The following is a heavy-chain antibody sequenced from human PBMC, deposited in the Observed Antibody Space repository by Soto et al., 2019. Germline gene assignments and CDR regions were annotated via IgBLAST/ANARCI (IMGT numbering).Heavy chain of an antibody. CDR2: IYYSGST. CDR3: ARRLKRYCSGGSCYAFDI. D-gene: IGHD2-15*01. J-gene: IGHJ3*02. CDR1: GGSISSSSYY. V-gene: IGHV4-39*01. Sequence: KPSETLSLTCTVSGGSISSSSYYWGWIRQPPGKGLEWIGSIYYSGSTYYNPSLKSRVTLSVDTSKNQFSLKLSSVTAADTAVYYCARRLKRYCSGGSCYAFDIWGQGTMVTVSS.